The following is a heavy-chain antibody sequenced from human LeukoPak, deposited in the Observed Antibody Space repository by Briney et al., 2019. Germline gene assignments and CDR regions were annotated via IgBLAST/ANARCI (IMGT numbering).Heavy chain of an antibody. V-gene: IGHV4-59*01. D-gene: IGHD1-14*01. CDR3: ARDRTGTHFDY. J-gene: IGHJ4*02. Sequence: SETLSLTCTVSGGSISSYYWSWIRQPPGKGLEWIGYIYYTGSTNCNPSLKSRVTISVDTSKNQFSLKLSSVTAADTAVYYCARDRTGTHFDYWGQGTLVTVSS. CDR1: GGSISSYY. CDR2: IYYTGST.